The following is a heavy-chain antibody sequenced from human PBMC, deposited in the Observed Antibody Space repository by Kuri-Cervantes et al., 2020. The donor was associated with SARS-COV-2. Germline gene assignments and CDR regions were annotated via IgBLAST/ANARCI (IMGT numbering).Heavy chain of an antibody. CDR3: AKDLVRASSGWQGYYYYYGMDV. V-gene: IGHV3-30*18. Sequence: GESLKISCAASGFTFSSYCMHWVRQAPGKGLEWVAVISYDGSNKYYADSVKGRFTISRDNSKNTLYLQMNSLRAEDTAVYYCAKDLVRASSGWQGYYYYYGMDVWGQGTTVTVSS. D-gene: IGHD6-19*01. CDR2: ISYDGSNK. J-gene: IGHJ6*02. CDR1: GFTFSSYC.